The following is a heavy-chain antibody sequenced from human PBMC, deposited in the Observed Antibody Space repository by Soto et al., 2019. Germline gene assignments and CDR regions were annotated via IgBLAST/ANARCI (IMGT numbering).Heavy chain of an antibody. D-gene: IGHD6-19*01. V-gene: IGHV3-48*02. CDR1: GFTFISYG. J-gene: IGHJ4*02. Sequence: PGGSLRLSCTASGFTFISYGMNWVRQVPGKGLEWVSSISSSSSTIYYADSVRGRFTISRDNAKNSLYLQMNSLRDEDTAVYYCAREISVAGGHFDYWGQGTLVTVSS. CDR2: ISSSSSTI. CDR3: AREISVAGGHFDY.